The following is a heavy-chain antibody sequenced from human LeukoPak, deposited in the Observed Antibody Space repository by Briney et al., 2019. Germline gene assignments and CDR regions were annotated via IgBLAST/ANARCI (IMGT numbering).Heavy chain of an antibody. CDR3: AKDYCTNGVCFFDF. CDR1: GFTFGSYA. D-gene: IGHD2-8*01. CDR2: ISGTGGST. J-gene: IGHJ4*02. V-gene: IGHV3-23*01. Sequence: GGSLRLSCAASGFTFGSYAMSWVRQAPGKGLAWVSSISGTGGSTYHADSAQGRFTISRDNSKNTLYLQMSSLRAEDTAVYYCAKDYCTNGVCFFDFWGRGTLVTVSS.